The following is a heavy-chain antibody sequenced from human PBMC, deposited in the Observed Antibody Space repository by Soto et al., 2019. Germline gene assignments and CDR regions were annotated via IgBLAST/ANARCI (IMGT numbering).Heavy chain of an antibody. CDR3: AREGPRYYDILTGYSAIYYYYGMDV. V-gene: IGHV1-3*01. CDR2: INAGNGNT. J-gene: IGHJ6*02. Sequence: ASVKVSCKASGYTFTSYAMHWVRQAPGQRLEWMGWINAGNGNTKYSQKFQGRVTITRDTSASTAYMELSSLRSEDTAVYYCAREGPRYYDILTGYSAIYYYYGMDVWGQGTTVTVSS. D-gene: IGHD3-9*01. CDR1: GYTFTSYA.